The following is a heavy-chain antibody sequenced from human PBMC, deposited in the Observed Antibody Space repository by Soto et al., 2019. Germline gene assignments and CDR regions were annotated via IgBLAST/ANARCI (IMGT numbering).Heavy chain of an antibody. CDR2: SNEGSGNT. CDR3: ARDDRTISGAVTLDY. Sequence: QVQLVQSGPEVKRPGASVRISCRTAGYSFKNYAIHWVRQAPGKKLEWMGWSNEGSGNTRYSQKFQGRMSIARDTSASTSYLDRRSLTSEDTAIYFRARDDRTISGAVTLDYWGPGTLVTVSS. J-gene: IGHJ4*02. CDR1: GYSFKNYA. V-gene: IGHV1-3*01. D-gene: IGHD3-3*02.